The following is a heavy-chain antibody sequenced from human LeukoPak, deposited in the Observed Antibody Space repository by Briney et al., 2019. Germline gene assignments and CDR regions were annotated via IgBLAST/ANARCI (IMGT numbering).Heavy chain of an antibody. CDR3: ARVNINNWHSCDY. J-gene: IGHJ4*02. D-gene: IGHD1-1*01. CDR2: IYHSGSP. V-gene: IGHV4-4*02. Sequence: SETLSLTCAVSGGSTSSNNWWGWVRQPPGKGLEWIGEIYHSGSPNYNPSLKSRVTISVDKSRNHFSLNLSSVTAADTAVYYCARVNINNWHSCDYWGQGTLVTVSS. CDR1: GGSTSSNNW.